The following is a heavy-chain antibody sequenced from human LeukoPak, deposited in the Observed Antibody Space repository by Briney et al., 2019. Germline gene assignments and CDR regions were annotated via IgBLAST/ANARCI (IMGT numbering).Heavy chain of an antibody. CDR3: ARCPYYYDSSGYPSLFDY. CDR2: IYYSGST. Sequence: SETLSLTCTVSGGSISSSSYYWGWIRQPPGKGLEWIGSIYYSGSTYYNPSLKSRVTISVDTSKNQFSLKLSSVTAADTAVYYCARCPYYYDSSGYPSLFDYWGQGTLVTVSS. J-gene: IGHJ4*02. V-gene: IGHV4-39*01. CDR1: GGSISSSSYY. D-gene: IGHD3-22*01.